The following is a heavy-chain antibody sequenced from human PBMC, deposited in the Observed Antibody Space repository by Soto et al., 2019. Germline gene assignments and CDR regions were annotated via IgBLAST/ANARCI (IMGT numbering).Heavy chain of an antibody. CDR1: GGSFSGYY. CDR2: INHSGST. CDR3: AREHRSGHDY. J-gene: IGHJ4*02. V-gene: IGHV4-34*01. D-gene: IGHD2-15*01. Sequence: QVQLQQWGAGLLKPSETLSLTCAVYGGSFSGYYWSWIRQPPGKGLEWIGEINHSGSTNYNPSLKSRVTISVDTSKNQFSLKLSSVTAADTAVYYCAREHRSGHDYWGQGTLVTVSS.